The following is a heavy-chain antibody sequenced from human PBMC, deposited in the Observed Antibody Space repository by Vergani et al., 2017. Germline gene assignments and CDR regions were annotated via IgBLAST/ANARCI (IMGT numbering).Heavy chain of an antibody. CDR3: AREADSGSIYYFDY. V-gene: IGHV4-59*02. CDR1: GASVNSYY. Sequence: QVKLQESGPGLVKPSETLSLTCTVSGASVNSYYWSWIRQPPGKGLEWMGYVSFRGDTLYDPSVKGRMTISLNTSSNQFSLYLTSVTAADTAVYYCAREADSGSIYYFDYWGQGTLVTVSS. CDR2: VSFRGDT. J-gene: IGHJ4*02. D-gene: IGHD1-26*01.